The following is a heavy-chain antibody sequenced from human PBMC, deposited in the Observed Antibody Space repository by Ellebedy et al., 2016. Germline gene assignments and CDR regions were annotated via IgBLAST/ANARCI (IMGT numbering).Heavy chain of an antibody. J-gene: IGHJ4*02. CDR2: ISYDGSNK. V-gene: IGHV3-30*18. D-gene: IGHD4/OR15-4a*01. CDR1: GFTFRNFG. Sequence: GGSLRLSXAASGFTFRNFGMHWVRQVPGKGLEWVSFISYDGSNKNYADPVKGRFTISRDNSKNTVFLQMNSLRVEDTALYYCAKGMRGGADFDYWGQGTLVTVSS. CDR3: AKGMRGGADFDY.